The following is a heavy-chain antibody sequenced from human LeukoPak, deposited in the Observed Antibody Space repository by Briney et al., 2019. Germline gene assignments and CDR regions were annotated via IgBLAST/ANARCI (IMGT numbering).Heavy chain of an antibody. Sequence: SETLSLTCTVSGVSISGYYWSWIRHPAEQGLEWIGRIYSSGYTNYYPSLKSRLTMLLYTSKNQFSLKLSSVTAADTAVYYCARGEHDFDYWGQGTLVTVSS. CDR3: ARGEHDFDY. CDR2: IYSSGYT. J-gene: IGHJ4*02. CDR1: GVSISGYY. V-gene: IGHV4-4*07. D-gene: IGHD1/OR15-1a*01.